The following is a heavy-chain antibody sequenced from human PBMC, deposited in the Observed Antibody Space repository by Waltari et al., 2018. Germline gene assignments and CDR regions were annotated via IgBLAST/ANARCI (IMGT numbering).Heavy chain of an antibody. D-gene: IGHD3-3*01. J-gene: IGHJ4*02. CDR2: INNDGTSV. CDR3: ARNGSDFSFDQ. CDR1: GFTFSNYW. V-gene: IGHV3-74*03. Sequence: ELQLVESGGGLVQPGGSLRLSCAASGFTFSNYWMHWVRQAPGKGFVVVSRINNDGTSVTYADSVKGRFTISRDNAKNTLYLKLDSVRADDAAVYFCARNGSDFSFDQWGQGTRVTVSS.